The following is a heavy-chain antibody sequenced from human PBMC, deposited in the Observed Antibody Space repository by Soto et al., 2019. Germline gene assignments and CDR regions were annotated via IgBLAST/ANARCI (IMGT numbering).Heavy chain of an antibody. J-gene: IGHJ4*02. Sequence: PGESLKISCQASEYSFRIYWISWVRQKPGAGLEWMGRVDPNDSFATYSPSFEGHVSISVDKSTNIVYLQWRSLRASDTATYYCARHQSGSGNSNFDFWGQGTPVTVSS. CDR2: VDPNDSFA. CDR3: ARHQSGSGNSNFDF. D-gene: IGHD3-10*01. V-gene: IGHV5-10-1*01. CDR1: EYSFRIYW.